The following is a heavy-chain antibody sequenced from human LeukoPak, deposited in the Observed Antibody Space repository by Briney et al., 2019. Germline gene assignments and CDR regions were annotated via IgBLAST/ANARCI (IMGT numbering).Heavy chain of an antibody. D-gene: IGHD6-19*01. J-gene: IGHJ5*02. Sequence: PSETLSLTCTVSGGSISSYYWSWIRQPPGKGLEWIGYIYYSGSTNYNPSLKSRVTISVDTSKNQFSLKLSSVTAADTAVYYCARGEPSGWYAGRFDPWAQEPLVTVP. CDR1: GGSISSYY. CDR3: ARGEPSGWYAGRFDP. V-gene: IGHV4-59*01. CDR2: IYYSGST.